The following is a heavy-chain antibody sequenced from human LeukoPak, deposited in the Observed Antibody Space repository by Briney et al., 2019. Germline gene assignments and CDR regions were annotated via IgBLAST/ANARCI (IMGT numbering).Heavy chain of an antibody. J-gene: IGHJ4*02. D-gene: IGHD6-13*01. CDR3: AKGESSSWFD. V-gene: IGHV3-74*01. Sequence: GGSLRLSCAASGFTFSTYRMHWVRQGPGKGLEWVSGMNSDGSSTVYADSVKGRFTISRDNAKNTLYLQMNSLRAEDTAVYYCAKGESSSWFDWGQGTLVTVSS. CDR1: GFTFSTYR. CDR2: MNSDGSST.